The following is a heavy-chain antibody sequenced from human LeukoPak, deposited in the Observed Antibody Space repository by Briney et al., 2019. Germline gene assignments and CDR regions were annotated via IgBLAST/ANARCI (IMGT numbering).Heavy chain of an antibody. J-gene: IGHJ4*02. V-gene: IGHV3-21*01. CDR1: GFTFISYD. CDR3: TKVRGAAEIDY. D-gene: IGHD6-25*01. CDR2: ISSSTSYI. Sequence: AGGSLRLSCAASGFTFISYDMNWVRQAPGKGLEWVSSISSSTSYIYYADSVKGRFTISRDNAKNSLYLQMNSLRAEDTAVYYCTKVRGAAEIDYWGQGTLVTVSS.